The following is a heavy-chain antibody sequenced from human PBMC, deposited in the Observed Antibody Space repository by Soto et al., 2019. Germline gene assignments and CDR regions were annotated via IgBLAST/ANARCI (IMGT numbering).Heavy chain of an antibody. CDR3: ARTSTSVTRFDY. V-gene: IGHV4-4*02. D-gene: IGHD1-1*01. J-gene: IGHJ4*02. CDR2: VYHSGST. CDR1: GGSISTSNW. Sequence: QVQLQESGPGLVKPSGTLSLTCAVSGGSISTSNWWSWVRQPPGKGLEWIGEVYHSGSTNYNPSFKIRVAMSVDQSKTQFSLKLNSVTAADTALYSCARTSTSVTRFDYWGQGSLVTVSS.